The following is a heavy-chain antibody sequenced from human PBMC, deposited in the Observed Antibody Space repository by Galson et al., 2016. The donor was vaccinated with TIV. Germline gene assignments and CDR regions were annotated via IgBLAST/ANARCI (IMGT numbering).Heavy chain of an antibody. D-gene: IGHD6-19*01. CDR2: ILPIFGAA. J-gene: IGHJ6*03. CDR3: ARPSSSCRGCSYYYYMDV. V-gene: IGHV1-69*13. CDR1: GGTFNIYA. Sequence: SVKVSCKASGGTFNIYAISWVRQAPGQGLEWMGGILPIFGAATYAQKFQGRVTITADESTNTAYVELSSLKSDDTAMYYCARPSSSCRGCSYYYYMDVWARGPRSPSP.